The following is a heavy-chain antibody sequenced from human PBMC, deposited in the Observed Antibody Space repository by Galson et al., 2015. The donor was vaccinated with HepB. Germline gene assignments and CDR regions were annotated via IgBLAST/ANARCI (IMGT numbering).Heavy chain of an antibody. V-gene: IGHV1-3*01. D-gene: IGHD6-13*01. J-gene: IGHJ4*02. CDR2: INAGNGNT. CDR3: ARDLGSSWYWGGDY. Sequence: SVKVSCKASGYTFTSYAMHWVRQAPGQRLEWMGWINAGNGNTKYSQKFQGRVTITRDTSASTAYMELSSLRSEDTAVYYCARDLGSSWYWGGDYLGQGPLVTVSS. CDR1: GYTFTSYA.